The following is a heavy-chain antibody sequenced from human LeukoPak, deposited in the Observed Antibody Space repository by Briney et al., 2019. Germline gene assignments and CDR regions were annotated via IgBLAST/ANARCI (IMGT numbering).Heavy chain of an antibody. V-gene: IGHV4-34*01. D-gene: IGHD2/OR15-2a*01. Sequence: SETLSLTCAVYGGSFSGYYWSWIRQPPGKGLEWIGSIYYSGSTYYNPSLKSRVTISVDTSRNQFSLKLSSVTAADTAVYYCARDRLGAEYDFDYWGQGTLVTVSS. CDR2: IYYSGST. J-gene: IGHJ4*02. CDR1: GGSFSGYY. CDR3: ARDRLGAEYDFDY.